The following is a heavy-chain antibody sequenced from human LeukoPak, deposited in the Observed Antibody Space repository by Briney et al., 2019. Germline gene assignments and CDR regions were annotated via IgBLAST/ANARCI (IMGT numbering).Heavy chain of an antibody. CDR1: GGSISSYY. Sequence: PSETLSLTCTVSGGSISSYYWSWIRQPPGKGLEWIGYIYYSGSTNYNPSLKSRVTISVDTSVNQFSLKLSSVTAADTAVYYCAKDISGWYGSFAFDIWGQGTMVTVSS. D-gene: IGHD6-19*01. V-gene: IGHV4-59*12. J-gene: IGHJ3*02. CDR3: AKDISGWYGSFAFDI. CDR2: IYYSGST.